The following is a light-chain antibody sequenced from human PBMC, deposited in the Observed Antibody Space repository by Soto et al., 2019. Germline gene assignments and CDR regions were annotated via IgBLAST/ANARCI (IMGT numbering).Light chain of an antibody. CDR1: QSISGW. CDR2: DAS. CDR3: QQYNTLIT. Sequence: DIQMTQSPSTLSASVGDRVTITCRASQSISGWLAWYQQKPGKAPKLLIFDASSLESGVPSRFSGSGSGTECTLTISSLQPDDFATYYCQQYNTLITCGQGTRLDTK. V-gene: IGKV1-5*01. J-gene: IGKJ5*01.